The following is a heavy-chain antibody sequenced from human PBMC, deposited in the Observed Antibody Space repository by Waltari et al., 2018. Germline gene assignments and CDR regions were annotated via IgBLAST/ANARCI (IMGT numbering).Heavy chain of an antibody. CDR3: AKVPYYDFWTGYFFFDL. CDR2: ITGGADST. V-gene: IGHV3-23*04. J-gene: IGHJ4*02. CDR1: GFSCSSYA. D-gene: IGHD3-3*01. Sequence: EVQLVESGGGFVQSGGSLRLSCAASGFSCSSYAMSWARQAPGKGLEWVSSITGGADSTYDADSVRGRFTISRDNSKNTLSLQMNSLRAEDTATYYCAKVPYYDFWTGYFFFDLWGQGTLVSVSS.